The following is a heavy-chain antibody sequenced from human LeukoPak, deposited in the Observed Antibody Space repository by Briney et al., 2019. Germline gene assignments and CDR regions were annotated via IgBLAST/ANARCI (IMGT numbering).Heavy chain of an antibody. CDR2: IWYGGSNK. CDR1: GFTFRSHG. V-gene: IGHV3-33*06. D-gene: IGHD7-27*01. J-gene: IGHJ4*02. Sequence: GRSLRLSCTACGFTFRSHGMKWVRQAPGKGVEGGAGIWYGGSNKDCVDSVKGRFTISRDNEKNTVYVEMNSLTVEDTAVYYCAKGRGGSSNWGSDYWGQGTQVTVSS. CDR3: AKGRGGSSNWGSDY.